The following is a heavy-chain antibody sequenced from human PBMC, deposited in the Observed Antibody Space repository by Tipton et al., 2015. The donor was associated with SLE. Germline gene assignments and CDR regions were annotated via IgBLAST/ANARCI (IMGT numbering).Heavy chain of an antibody. CDR3: ARRRTLSSWYYVGLDY. V-gene: IGHV4-59*12. CDR1: GGSISSYY. J-gene: IGHJ4*02. D-gene: IGHD6-13*01. CDR2: IYYSGST. Sequence: TLSLTCTVSGGSISSYYWSWIRQPPGKGLEWIGYIYYSGSTNYNPSLKSRVTISVDTSKNQFSLKLSSVTAADTAVYYCARRRTLSSWYYVGLDYWGQGTLVTVSS.